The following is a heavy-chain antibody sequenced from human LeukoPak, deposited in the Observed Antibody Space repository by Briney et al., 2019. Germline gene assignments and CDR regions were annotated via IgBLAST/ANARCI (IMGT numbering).Heavy chain of an antibody. CDR1: GFTFSSHW. Sequence: GGSLRLSCAGSGFTFSSHWMSWVRQAPGKRPEWVPNIKQDGGEIYYVDSVKGRFTISRDNAKNSLWLQMNSLRVEDTAVYYCARDKIVGATKHDYWGQGTLVTVSS. D-gene: IGHD1-26*01. CDR2: IKQDGGEI. V-gene: IGHV3-7*03. J-gene: IGHJ4*02. CDR3: ARDKIVGATKHDY.